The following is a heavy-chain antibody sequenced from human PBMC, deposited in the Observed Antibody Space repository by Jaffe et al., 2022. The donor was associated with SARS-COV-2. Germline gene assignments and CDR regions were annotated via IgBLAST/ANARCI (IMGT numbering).Heavy chain of an antibody. D-gene: IGHD3-22*01. CDR1: GFSLSDHY. J-gene: IGHJ5*02. CDR3: ARDQHFDSSPYFNCFDP. V-gene: IGHV3-11*05. Sequence: QVQLMESGGGLVEPGGSLRLSCAASGFSLSDHYMSWIRQAPGKGLEWIAYISSSGSYTNYADSVKGRFTISRDTANNSLYLQMNSLRADDTATYYCARDQHFDSSPYFNCFDPWGQGTLVTVSS. CDR2: ISSSGSYT.